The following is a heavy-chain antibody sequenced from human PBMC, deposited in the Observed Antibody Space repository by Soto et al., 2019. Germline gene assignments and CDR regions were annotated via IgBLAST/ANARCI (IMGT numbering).Heavy chain of an antibody. CDR1: GGSISSGDYY. D-gene: IGHD4-17*01. Sequence: PSETLSLTCTISGGSISSGDYYWSWIRQPPGKGLEWIGYIYYSGSTYYNPSLKSRVTISVDTSKNQFSLKLSSVTAADTAVYYCARLTVTTTPLDYWGQGTLVTVSS. J-gene: IGHJ4*02. V-gene: IGHV4-30-4*01. CDR2: IYYSGST. CDR3: ARLTVTTTPLDY.